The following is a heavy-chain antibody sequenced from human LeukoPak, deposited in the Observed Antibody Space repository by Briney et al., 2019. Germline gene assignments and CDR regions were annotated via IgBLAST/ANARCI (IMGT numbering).Heavy chain of an antibody. CDR1: EFTFSAYW. Sequence: GGSLRLSCAASEFTFSAYWMDWVRQAPGKGLEWVASINPDGNKKYSADSVKGRFTISRDNAENSLYLQMNSLRVEDTAFYYCARDLAYSRLDYWGQGMLVTVSS. CDR3: ARDLAYSRLDY. V-gene: IGHV3-7*01. J-gene: IGHJ4*02. D-gene: IGHD5-18*01. CDR2: INPDGNKK.